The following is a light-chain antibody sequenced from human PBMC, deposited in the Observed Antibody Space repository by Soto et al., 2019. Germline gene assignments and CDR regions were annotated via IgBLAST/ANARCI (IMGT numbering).Light chain of an antibody. J-gene: IGKJ5*01. V-gene: IGKV3-15*01. CDR2: DTS. CDR3: QQYSNWPTIT. Sequence: ETVMTQYPGTLSVSLGERATLSCRASQSVSIHLAWYQQKPGQAPRLLIYDTSTRATGIPASFSGSGSGTEFTLTISSLQSEDFAVYYCQQYSNWPTITFGQGTRLEIK. CDR1: QSVSIH.